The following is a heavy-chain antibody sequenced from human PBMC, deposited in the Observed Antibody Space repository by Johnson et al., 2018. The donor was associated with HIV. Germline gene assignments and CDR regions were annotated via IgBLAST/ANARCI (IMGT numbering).Heavy chain of an antibody. J-gene: IGHJ3*02. D-gene: IGHD6-6*01. CDR2: ISSSGSTI. CDR3: ARAQLLADDAFNN. V-gene: IGHV3-11*04. Sequence: QVQLVESGGGLVKPGGSLRLSCAASRFTFSDYYMSWIRQAPGKGLEWVSYISSSGSTIYYADSVKGRFTISRDNAKNSLYLQMNSLRPEDTAIYYCARAQLLADDAFNNWGQGTMVTVSS. CDR1: RFTFSDYY.